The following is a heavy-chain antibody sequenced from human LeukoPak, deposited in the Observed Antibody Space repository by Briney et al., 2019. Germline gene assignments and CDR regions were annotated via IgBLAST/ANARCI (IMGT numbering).Heavy chain of an antibody. J-gene: IGHJ4*02. CDR3: ARVFSGDSGPDY. D-gene: IGHD5-12*01. CDR1: GFTFSTYW. Sequence: GGSLRLSCAASGFTFSTYWMSWVRQAPGKGLEWVANIKQDGSEEYYVDSVKGRFTISRDNANNSLYLQMNSLRVEDTAVYYCARVFSGDSGPDYWGQGTLVTVSS. V-gene: IGHV3-7*01. CDR2: IKQDGSEE.